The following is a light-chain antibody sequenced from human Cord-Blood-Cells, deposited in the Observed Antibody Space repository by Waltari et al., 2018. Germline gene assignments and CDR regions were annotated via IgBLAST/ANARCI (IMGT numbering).Light chain of an antibody. CDR3: QQYYSTPPT. CDR2: WAS. V-gene: IGKV4-1*01. Sequence: DIVMTQSPDSLAVSLGERATINCKSSQSVLYSSNNKNYLAWYQQKPGQPPKLFSYWASTGESGVPDRFSGSGSGTDFTLTISSLQAEDVAVYYCQQYYSTPPTFGQGTKVEIK. CDR1: QSVLYSSNNKNY. J-gene: IGKJ1*01.